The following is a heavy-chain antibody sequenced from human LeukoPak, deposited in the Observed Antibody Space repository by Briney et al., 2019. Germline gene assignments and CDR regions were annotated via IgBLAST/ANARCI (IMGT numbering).Heavy chain of an antibody. Sequence: SETLSLTCTVSGGSISSYYWSWIRQPAGKGLEWIGRIYTSGSTNYNPSLKSRVTMSVDTSKNQFSLKLSSVTAADTAVYYCARVRTYYYDSSGYQPLFAYWGQRTLVTVSS. CDR1: GGSISSYY. J-gene: IGHJ4*02. D-gene: IGHD3-22*01. CDR2: IYTSGST. V-gene: IGHV4-4*07. CDR3: ARVRTYYYDSSGYQPLFAY.